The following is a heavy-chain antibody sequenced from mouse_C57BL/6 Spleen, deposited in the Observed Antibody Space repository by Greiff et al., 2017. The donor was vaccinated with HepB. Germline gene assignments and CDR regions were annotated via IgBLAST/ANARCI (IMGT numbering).Heavy chain of an antibody. D-gene: IGHD1-1*01. CDR1: GYTFTDYN. CDR3: ARTYYYGSNWYFDV. Sequence: EVQLQQSGPELVKPGASVKIPCKASGYTFTDYNMDWVKQSHGKSLEWIGDINPNNGGTIYNQKFKGKATLTADKSSSTAYMELRSLTSEDTAVYYCARTYYYGSNWYFDVWGTGTTVTVSS. CDR2: INPNNGGT. J-gene: IGHJ1*03. V-gene: IGHV1-18*01.